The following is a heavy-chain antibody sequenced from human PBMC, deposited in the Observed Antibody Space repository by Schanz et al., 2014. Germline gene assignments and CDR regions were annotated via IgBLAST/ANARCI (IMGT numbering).Heavy chain of an antibody. CDR1: GFTFSSYA. Sequence: QVQLVESGGGVVQPGRSLRLSCAASGFTFSSYAVHWVRQAPDKGLVWVAVTSSDGSLKYYADSVKGRFTISRDNSRDRVYLQRNSLRGEDTAVYYCARGGRGGYPGRVFDIGGQGTMVTASS. V-gene: IGHV3-30*04. CDR2: TSSDGSLK. CDR3: ARGGRGGYPGRVFDI. J-gene: IGHJ3*02. D-gene: IGHD5-12*01.